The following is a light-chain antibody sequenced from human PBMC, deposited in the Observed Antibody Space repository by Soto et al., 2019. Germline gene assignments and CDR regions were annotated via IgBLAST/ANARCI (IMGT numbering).Light chain of an antibody. J-gene: IGKJ1*01. CDR3: QQYDSFPRT. Sequence: DIQMTQSPSTLSASVGDRVTITCRASQSISSWLAWYQQKPGKAPKLLIYKASSLESGVPSRFSGSGSGKEFNLTSSCLQPDDLATYYCQQYDSFPRTFGQGTKVEIK. CDR2: KAS. V-gene: IGKV1-5*03. CDR1: QSISSW.